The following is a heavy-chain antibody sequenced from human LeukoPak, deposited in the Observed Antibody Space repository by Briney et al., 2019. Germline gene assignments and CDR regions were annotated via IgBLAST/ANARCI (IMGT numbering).Heavy chain of an antibody. CDR3: ARLSGMALDAFDI. Sequence: SETLSLTCTVAGGSISSYYWSWIRQPPRXGLEWIGYSYYSGITNYNPSLKSRVTISVDTSQNQFSLKLSSVTAAGTAVYYCARLSGMALDAFDIWGGGTMVTVSS. V-gene: IGHV4-59*08. J-gene: IGHJ3*02. CDR1: GGSISSYY. CDR2: SYYSGIT. D-gene: IGHD3-10*01.